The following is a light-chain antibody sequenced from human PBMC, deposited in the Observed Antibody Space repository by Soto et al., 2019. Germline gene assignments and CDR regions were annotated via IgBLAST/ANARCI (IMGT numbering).Light chain of an antibody. Sequence: DSQMTQSPSSLSASVGDRVTITCLASQGISNYLACYQQKPGKVPKLLIYAASTLQSGVPSRFSGSGSGTDFTLTISSLQPEDVATYYCQKCGVAPFTFGGGTKVDIK. CDR3: QKCGVAPFT. CDR1: QGISNY. CDR2: AAS. V-gene: IGKV1-27*01. J-gene: IGKJ4*01.